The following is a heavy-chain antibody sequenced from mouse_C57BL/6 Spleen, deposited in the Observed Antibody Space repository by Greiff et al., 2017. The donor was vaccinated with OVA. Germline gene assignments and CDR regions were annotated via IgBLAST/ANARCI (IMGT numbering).Heavy chain of an antibody. CDR3: AGGRYDYDGGTAY. CDR2: INPNNGGT. CDR1: GYTFTDYY. Sequence: VQLQQSGPELVKPGASVKISCKASGYTFTDYYMNWVKQSHGKSLEWIGGINPNNGGTRYNQKFKGQATLTVDKSSSTAYMELRSLTSDDSAVYDCAGGRYDYDGGTAYWGQGTLVTVAA. D-gene: IGHD2-4*01. V-gene: IGHV1-26*01. J-gene: IGHJ3*01.